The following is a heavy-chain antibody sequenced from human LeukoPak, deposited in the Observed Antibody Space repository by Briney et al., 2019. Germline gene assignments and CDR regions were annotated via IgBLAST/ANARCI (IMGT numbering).Heavy chain of an antibody. CDR1: GFSFSGHW. Sequence: GGSLRLSCAASGFSFSGHWMHWARQLPGKGLVWVSRISPTGGTTSYADSVKGRFTVSRDNAKNTLYLQVNNLRAEDTAVYYCARGPSSNWSGLDFWGQGTLLTVSS. D-gene: IGHD6-13*01. CDR2: ISPTGGTT. V-gene: IGHV3-74*01. CDR3: ARGPSSNWSGLDF. J-gene: IGHJ4*02.